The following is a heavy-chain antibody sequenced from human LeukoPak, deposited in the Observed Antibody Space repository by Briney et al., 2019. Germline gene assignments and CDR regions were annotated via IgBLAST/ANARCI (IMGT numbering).Heavy chain of an antibody. CDR2: IYHSGST. Sequence: SETLSLTCTVSGGSISSSSYYWGWIRQPPGKGLEWIGEIYHSGSTNYNPSLKSRVTISVDKSKNQFSLKLSSVTAADTAVYYCARDKYCSGGSCYYYWGQGTLVTVSS. D-gene: IGHD2-15*01. J-gene: IGHJ4*02. V-gene: IGHV4-39*07. CDR1: GGSISSSSYY. CDR3: ARDKYCSGGSCYYY.